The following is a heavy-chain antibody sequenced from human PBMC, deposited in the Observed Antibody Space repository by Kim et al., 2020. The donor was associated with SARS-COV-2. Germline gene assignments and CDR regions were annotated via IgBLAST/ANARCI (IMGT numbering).Heavy chain of an antibody. D-gene: IGHD2-21*02. J-gene: IGHJ4*02. V-gene: IGHV3-30*18. CDR3: AKDRWGGNLVIDY. Sequence: GGSLRLSCAASGFTFSSYGMHWVRQAPGKGLEWVAVISYDGSNKYYADSVKGRFTISRDNSKNTLYLQMNSLRAEDTAVYYCAKDRWGGNLVIDYWGQGTLVTVSS. CDR1: GFTFSSYG. CDR2: ISYDGSNK.